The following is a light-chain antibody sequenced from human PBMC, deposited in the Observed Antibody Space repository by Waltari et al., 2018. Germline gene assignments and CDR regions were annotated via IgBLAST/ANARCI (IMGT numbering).Light chain of an antibody. Sequence: DIQMTQSPSSLAASVGDRVPITCRASQRISKYLNWYQQKPGRAPNLLIYGASTLQSGVPSRFSGGGSGTEFTLTINTLQPEDFAVYYCQQSYTAPTYTFGQGTKLEI. CDR1: QRISKY. J-gene: IGKJ2*01. CDR2: GAS. CDR3: QQSYTAPTYT. V-gene: IGKV1-39*01.